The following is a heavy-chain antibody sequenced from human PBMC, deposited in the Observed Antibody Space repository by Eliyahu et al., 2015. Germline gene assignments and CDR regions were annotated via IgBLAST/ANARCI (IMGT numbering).Heavy chain of an antibody. Sequence: QVQLVQSGAEVKKPGASVKVSCTASGYPFXGYXRHWVRQAPGQGLEWMGWINPNSGGTNYAQKFQGRVTMTRDTSISTAYMELSRLRSDDTAVYYCARVGYYYDSSGTLWYFDLWGRGTLVTVSS. D-gene: IGHD3-22*01. V-gene: IGHV1-2*02. CDR1: GYPFXGYX. J-gene: IGHJ2*01. CDR3: ARVGYYYDSSGTLWYFDL. CDR2: INPNSGGT.